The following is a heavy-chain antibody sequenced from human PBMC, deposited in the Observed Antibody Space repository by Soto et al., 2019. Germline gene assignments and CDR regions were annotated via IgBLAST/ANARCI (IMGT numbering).Heavy chain of an antibody. CDR1: GYGVSSNSGG. CDR2: TYYRSKWYY. V-gene: IGHV6-1*01. Sequence: QTLSLPCAIPGYGVSSNSGGWSLVRQSPSRGLEWLGRTYYRSKWYYEYAVSVRGRITINPDTSKNQYSLQLNSVTPEDTAVYFCARGEQYSGRIFDYWGQGTLVTVSS. CDR3: ARGEQYSGRIFDY. D-gene: IGHD1-26*01. J-gene: IGHJ4*01.